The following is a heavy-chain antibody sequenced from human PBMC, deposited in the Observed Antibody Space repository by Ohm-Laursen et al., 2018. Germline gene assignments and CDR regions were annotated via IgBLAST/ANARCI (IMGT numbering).Heavy chain of an antibody. V-gene: IGHV1-69*13. D-gene: IGHD3-16*02. Sequence: SVKVSCKASGGTFSSYAISWVRQAPGQGLEWMGGIIPIFGTANYAQKFQGRVTITADESTSTAYMELSSLRSEDTAVYYCATFGGVIVIPPFNYGMDVWGQGTTVTVSS. CDR2: IIPIFGTA. CDR1: GGTFSSYA. CDR3: ATFGGVIVIPPFNYGMDV. J-gene: IGHJ6*02.